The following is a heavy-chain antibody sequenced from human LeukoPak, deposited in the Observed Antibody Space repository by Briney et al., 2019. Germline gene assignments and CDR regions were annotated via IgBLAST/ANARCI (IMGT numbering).Heavy chain of an antibody. Sequence: PEGSLRLSCAASGYTFSTYGMSWVRQAPGKGLEWVSGISESGGSLYYAASVQGRFTISRDNSKNMLYIQMNSLRADDTAVYYWARVGRSTWYYFDYWGQGTLVAISS. V-gene: IGHV3-23*01. J-gene: IGHJ4*02. CDR2: ISESGGSL. D-gene: IGHD6-13*01. CDR3: ARVGRSTWYYFDY. CDR1: GYTFSTYG.